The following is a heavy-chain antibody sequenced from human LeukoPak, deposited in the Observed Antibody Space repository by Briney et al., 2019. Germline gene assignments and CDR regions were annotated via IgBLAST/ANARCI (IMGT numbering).Heavy chain of an antibody. CDR3: ARSPSGQIDY. J-gene: IGHJ4*02. V-gene: IGHV1-2*02. CDR1: GYTFTGYY. Sequence: ASVKVSCKAAGYTFTGYYMHLVRQAPGQGLEWMGWLNPNSGGTNYAQKFQGRVTMTRDTSISTAYMELSRLRSDDTAVYYCARSPSGQIDYWGQGTLVTVSS. D-gene: IGHD2-8*02. CDR2: LNPNSGGT.